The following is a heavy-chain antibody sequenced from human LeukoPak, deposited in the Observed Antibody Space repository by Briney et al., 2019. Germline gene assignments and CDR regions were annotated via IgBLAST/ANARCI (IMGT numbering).Heavy chain of an antibody. V-gene: IGHV3-23*01. CDR2: ISGSGGST. CDR3: AKGDVVVPAAIREFDY. J-gene: IGHJ4*02. CDR1: GFTFSSYA. D-gene: IGHD2-2*01. Sequence: GGSLRLSCAASGFTFSSYAMHWVRQAPGKGLEWVSAISGSGGSTYYADSVKGRFTISRDNSKNTLYLQMNSLRAEDTAVYYCAKGDVVVPAAIREFDYWGQGTLVTVSS.